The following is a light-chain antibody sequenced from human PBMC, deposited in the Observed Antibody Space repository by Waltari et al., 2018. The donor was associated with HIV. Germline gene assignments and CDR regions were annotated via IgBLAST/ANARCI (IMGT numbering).Light chain of an antibody. CDR3: QQSYTTPRT. J-gene: IGKJ1*01. Sequence: DIQVTQSPSSLSASVGDGVTVTCRASQTIGTYLNWYQQVPGEAPKLLTYSASNLQSGVPSRFSGSGYGTDFSLTISSLEPEDFAVYYCQQSYTTPRTFGQGTKVEIK. CDR1: QTIGTY. CDR2: SAS. V-gene: IGKV1-39*01.